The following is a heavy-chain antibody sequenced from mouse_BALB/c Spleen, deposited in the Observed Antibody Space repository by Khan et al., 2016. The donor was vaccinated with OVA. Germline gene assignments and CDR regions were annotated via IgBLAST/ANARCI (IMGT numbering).Heavy chain of an antibody. J-gene: IGHJ3*01. D-gene: IGHD1-1*01. CDR3: ARLAYYYDSEGFAY. V-gene: IGHV5-6*01. CDR2: ISSGGSYT. CDR1: GFTFSTYG. Sequence: EVELVVSGGDLVKPEGSLKLSCAASGFTFSTYGMSWVRQTPDKRLEWVATISSGGSYTYYPDSVQGRFTISRDNAKNTLYLQMSSLKSEDTAMFYCARLAYYYDSEGFAYWGQGTLVTVSA.